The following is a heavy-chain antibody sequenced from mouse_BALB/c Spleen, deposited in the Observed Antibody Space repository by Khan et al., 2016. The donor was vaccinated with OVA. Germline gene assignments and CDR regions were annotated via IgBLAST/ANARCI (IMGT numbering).Heavy chain of an antibody. CDR3: ARIYGGDFDY. D-gene: IGHD1-1*01. V-gene: IGHV3-2*02. CDR1: GYSITSDYV. Sequence: EVQLQESGPGLVKPSQSLSLTCTVTGYSITSDYVWNWIRQFPGNKLEWMGHISYSDNTKYNPSLKSRISITRDTSKNQFFLQLNSVTTEDTATYYCARIYGGDFDYWGQGTTLTVSS. CDR2: ISYSDNT. J-gene: IGHJ2*01.